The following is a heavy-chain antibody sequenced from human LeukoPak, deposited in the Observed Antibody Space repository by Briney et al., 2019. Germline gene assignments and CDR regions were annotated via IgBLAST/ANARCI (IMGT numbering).Heavy chain of an antibody. Sequence: SETPSLTCTVSGGSISSYYWSWIRQPPGKGLEWIGYIYYSGSTNYNPSLKSRVTISVDTSKNQFSLKLSSVTAADTAVYYCARVVDFWSGFYYYYGMDVWGQGTTVTVSS. CDR3: ARVVDFWSGFYYYYGMDV. CDR1: GGSISSYY. J-gene: IGHJ6*02. V-gene: IGHV4-59*01. CDR2: IYYSGST. D-gene: IGHD3-3*01.